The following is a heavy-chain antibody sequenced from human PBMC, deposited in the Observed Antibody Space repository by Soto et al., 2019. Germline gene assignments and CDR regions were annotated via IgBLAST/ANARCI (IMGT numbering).Heavy chain of an antibody. CDR3: AKAGTPSDFGEFSQ. CDR1: GFTVSNNY. J-gene: IGHJ4*02. CDR2: IYSSGTT. V-gene: IGHV3-66*01. Sequence: EVQLVESGGGVVQPGGSLRLSCAASGFTVSNNYMTWVRQAPGKGLEWVSIIYSSGTTYYADFVKGRFIISRDNSKNTLYLQMNRLRAEDTAVFYCAKAGTPSDFGEFSQWGQGTLVTVSS. D-gene: IGHD3-10*01.